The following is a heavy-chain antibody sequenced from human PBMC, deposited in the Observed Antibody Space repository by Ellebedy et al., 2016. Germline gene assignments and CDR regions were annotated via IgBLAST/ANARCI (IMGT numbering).Heavy chain of an antibody. Sequence: ASVKVSCXASGYTFTGYYMHWVRQAPGQGLEWMGWINPNSGGTNYAQKFQGRVTMTRDTSISTAYMELSRLRSDDTAVYYCARDGPDCSSTSCYHNWFDPWGQGTLVTVSS. CDR3: ARDGPDCSSTSCYHNWFDP. V-gene: IGHV1-2*02. D-gene: IGHD2-2*01. CDR1: GYTFTGYY. J-gene: IGHJ5*02. CDR2: INPNSGGT.